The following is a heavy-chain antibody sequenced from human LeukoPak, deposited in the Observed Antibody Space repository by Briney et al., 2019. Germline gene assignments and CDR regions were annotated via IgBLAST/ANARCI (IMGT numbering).Heavy chain of an antibody. Sequence: GASVKVSCKASGGTFSSYAISWVRQAPGQGLEWMGGIIPIFGTANYAQKFQGRVTITADESTSTVYMELSSLRSEDTAVYYCARDGGYSYGYRYYYYYMDVWGKGTTVTVSS. D-gene: IGHD5-18*01. CDR1: GGTFSSYA. J-gene: IGHJ6*03. CDR3: ARDGGYSYGYRYYYYYMDV. V-gene: IGHV1-69*13. CDR2: IIPIFGTA.